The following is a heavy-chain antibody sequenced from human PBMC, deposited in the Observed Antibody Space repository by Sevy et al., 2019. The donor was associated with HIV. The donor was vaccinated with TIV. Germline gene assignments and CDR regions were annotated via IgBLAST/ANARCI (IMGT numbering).Heavy chain of an antibody. CDR2: FDPEDGET. J-gene: IGHJ4*02. V-gene: IGHV1-24*01. D-gene: IGHD2-15*01. CDR3: ATGLPGEYVDCSSCYSDYFAY. CDR1: GYTLIEFS. Sequence: SVKVSCKVSGYTLIEFSMHWVRQAPGKGLEWMGGFDPEDGETIYAQRFQGRVTMTEDTSTDTAYMELSSLRSEDTAVYYCATGLPGEYVDCSSCYSDYFAYWGQGTLVTVSS.